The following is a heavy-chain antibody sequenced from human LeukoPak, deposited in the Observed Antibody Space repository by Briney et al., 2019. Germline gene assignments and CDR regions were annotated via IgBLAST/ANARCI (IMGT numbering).Heavy chain of an antibody. CDR1: GGFISSGGYS. V-gene: IGHV4-30-2*01. Sequence: SQTLSLTCAVSGGFISSGGYSWSWIRQPPGEGLEWIGYIFHSGSTYYNPSLKSRVTISVDRSKNQFSLKLSCVTAADTGVYYCARFYASGSSFDYWGQGTLVTVSS. J-gene: IGHJ4*02. CDR2: IFHSGST. D-gene: IGHD3-10*01. CDR3: ARFYASGSSFDY.